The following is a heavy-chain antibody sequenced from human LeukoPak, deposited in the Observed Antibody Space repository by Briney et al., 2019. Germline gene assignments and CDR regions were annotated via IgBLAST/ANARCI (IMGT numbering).Heavy chain of an antibody. V-gene: IGHV4-4*07. Sequence: PSETLSLTCTVSGGSISSYYWSWIRQPAGKGLEWIGRIYTSGSTNYNPSLKSRVTMSVDTSKNQFSLKLSSVTAADTAVYYCARGRATYGSGDNWFDPWGRGTLVTVSS. CDR3: ARGRATYGSGDNWFDP. CDR2: IYTSGST. D-gene: IGHD3-10*01. J-gene: IGHJ5*02. CDR1: GGSISSYY.